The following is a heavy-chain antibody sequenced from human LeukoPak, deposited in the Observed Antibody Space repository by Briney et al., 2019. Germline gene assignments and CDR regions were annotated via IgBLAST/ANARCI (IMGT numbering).Heavy chain of an antibody. J-gene: IGHJ4*02. CDR2: LKQGGSEI. D-gene: IGHD2-15*01. V-gene: IGHV3-7*01. Sequence: PGGSLRLSCAASGFTFSDYWMNWVRQAPGKGLEWVAILKQGGSEILYVDSVKGRFTISRDNAKNSLYLQMNSLRAEDTAVYYCAGGAGWSIDYWGQGTLVTVSS. CDR3: AGGAGWSIDY. CDR1: GFTFSDYW.